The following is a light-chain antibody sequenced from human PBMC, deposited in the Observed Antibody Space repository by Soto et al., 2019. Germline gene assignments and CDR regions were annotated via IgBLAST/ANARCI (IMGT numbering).Light chain of an antibody. CDR2: EVS. V-gene: IGLV2-14*01. CDR3: SSYTSSSSNWV. CDR1: SSDVGGYNY. J-gene: IGLJ3*02. Sequence: QSALTQPASVSGSPGQSITISCTGTSSDVGGYNYVSWHQQHPGKAPKLMIYEVSNRPSGVSNRFSGSKSGNTASLTISGLQAEDEADYYCSSYTSSSSNWVFGGGTKLTVL.